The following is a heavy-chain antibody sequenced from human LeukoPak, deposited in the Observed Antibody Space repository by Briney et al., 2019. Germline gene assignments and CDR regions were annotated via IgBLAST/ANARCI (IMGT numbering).Heavy chain of an antibody. Sequence: WIRQAPGKGLESIGFIHHSGRSRHNPSLKDRVAISVDTSRKQFALKLSSVTAADTAMYYCARGGNRFGGFYFDYWGQGIQVIVSS. J-gene: IGHJ4*02. V-gene: IGHV4-31*02. CDR3: ARGGNRFGGFYFDY. CDR2: IHHSGRS. D-gene: IGHD3-10*01.